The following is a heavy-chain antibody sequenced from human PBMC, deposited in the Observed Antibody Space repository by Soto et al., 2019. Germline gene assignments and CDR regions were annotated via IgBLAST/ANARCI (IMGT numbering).Heavy chain of an antibody. D-gene: IGHD3-16*01. V-gene: IGHV2-5*02. J-gene: IGHJ4*02. Sequence: QITLKESGPALVKPTQTLTLTCTFSGFSLSTSGVGVGWIRQPPGEALEWLALIYWDDYKHFSPSLESRLTTXKXPPKNQVVLTMTNMDPVDTATYYCVHKGGGDRILDYWGQGTLVTVSS. CDR2: IYWDDYK. CDR1: GFSLSTSGVG. CDR3: VHKGGGDRILDY.